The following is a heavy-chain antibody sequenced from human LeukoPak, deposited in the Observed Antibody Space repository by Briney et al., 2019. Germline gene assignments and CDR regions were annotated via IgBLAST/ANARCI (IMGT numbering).Heavy chain of an antibody. V-gene: IGHV3-21*01. CDR1: GFTFSSYS. Sequence: GGSLRLSCAASGFTFSSYSMNWVRQAPGKGLEWVSSISSSSYIYYADSVKGRFTISRDNAKNSLYLQMNSLRAEDTAVYYCARDEAGYYDSWSGYYNLNYFDYWGQGTLVTVSS. CDR2: ISSSSYI. CDR3: ARDEAGYYDSWSGYYNLNYFDY. D-gene: IGHD3-3*01. J-gene: IGHJ4*02.